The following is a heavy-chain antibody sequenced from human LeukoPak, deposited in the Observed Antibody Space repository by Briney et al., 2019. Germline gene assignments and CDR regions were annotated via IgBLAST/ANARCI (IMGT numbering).Heavy chain of an antibody. CDR2: ISGSGGST. J-gene: IGHJ4*02. CDR3: AKALVGSGSYYNGFDY. V-gene: IGHV3-23*01. D-gene: IGHD3-10*01. CDR1: GFTFSSYA. Sequence: PGGSLRLSCAASGFTFSSYAMSWVRQAPGKGLEWVSVISGSGGSTYYADSVKGRFTISRDNSKNTLYLQVNSLRAEDTAVYYCAKALVGSGSYYNGFDYWGQGTLVTVSS.